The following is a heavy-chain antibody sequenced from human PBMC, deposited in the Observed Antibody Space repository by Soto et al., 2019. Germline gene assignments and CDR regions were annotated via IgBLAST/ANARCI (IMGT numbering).Heavy chain of an antibody. J-gene: IGHJ6*01. CDR3: ARTYSLWAAAGTYGMDV. CDR1: GGSISSGGYY. Sequence: PSETLSLTCTVSGGSISSGGYYWIWIRQHPGKGLEWIGYIYYSGSTYYNPSLKSRVTISVDTSKNQFSLKLSSVTAADTAVYYCARTYSLWAAAGTYGMDVWGQGTTVTVSS. CDR2: IYYSGST. D-gene: IGHD6-13*01. V-gene: IGHV4-31*03.